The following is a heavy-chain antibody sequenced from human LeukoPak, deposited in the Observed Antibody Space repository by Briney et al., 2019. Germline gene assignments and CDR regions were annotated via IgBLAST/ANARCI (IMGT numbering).Heavy chain of an antibody. Sequence: PGGSLRLSCAASGFTFSSYAMSWVRQAPGKGLEWVSAISGSGGSTYYADSVKGRFTISRDNSKNTLYLQMNSLRAEDTAVYYCAKAGQLLSPVRKWFDPWGQGTLVTVSS. CDR2: ISGSGGST. D-gene: IGHD2-2*01. J-gene: IGHJ5*02. V-gene: IGHV3-23*01. CDR3: AKAGQLLSPVRKWFDP. CDR1: GFTFSSYA.